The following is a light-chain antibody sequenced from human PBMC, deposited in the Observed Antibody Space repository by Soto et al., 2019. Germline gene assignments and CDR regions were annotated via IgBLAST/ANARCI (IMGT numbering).Light chain of an antibody. J-gene: IGKJ1*01. CDR3: QQYGTTLWT. V-gene: IGKV3-20*01. CDR2: ATS. CDR1: QSVSRTY. Sequence: EIVVTQSPATLSLSPGERATLSCRASQSVSRTYLAWYQQLPVLAPRLLIYATSSRATGIPDRFSGSGSGTGFTLTIISLEPEDFAVYYCQQYGTTLWTFGQGTKVDI.